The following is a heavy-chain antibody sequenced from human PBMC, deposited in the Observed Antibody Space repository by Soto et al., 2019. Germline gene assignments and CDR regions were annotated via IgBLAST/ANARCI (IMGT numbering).Heavy chain of an antibody. D-gene: IGHD3-3*01. J-gene: IGHJ3*02. CDR3: AREDAEITIFGVVIMYAFDI. CDR1: GGTFSSYT. CDR2: IIPILGIA. V-gene: IGHV1-69*04. Sequence: SVKVSCKASGGTFSSYTISWVRQAPGQGLEWLGRIIPILGIANYAQKFQGRVTITADKSTSTAYMELSSPRSEDTAVYYCAREDAEITIFGVVIMYAFDIWGQGTMVTVSS.